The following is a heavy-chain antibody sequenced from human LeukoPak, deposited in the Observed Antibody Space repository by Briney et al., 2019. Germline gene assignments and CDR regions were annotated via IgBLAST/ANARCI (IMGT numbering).Heavy chain of an antibody. D-gene: IGHD4-23*01. Sequence: SETLSLTCAVYGGSFSGYYWSWIRQPPGKGLEWIGEINHSGSTNYNPSFKSRVTISVDTSKNQFSLKLSSVTAADTAVYYCARGSTVVTPRFDYWGQGTPVTVSS. V-gene: IGHV4-34*01. J-gene: IGHJ4*02. CDR1: GGSFSGYY. CDR2: INHSGST. CDR3: ARGSTVVTPRFDY.